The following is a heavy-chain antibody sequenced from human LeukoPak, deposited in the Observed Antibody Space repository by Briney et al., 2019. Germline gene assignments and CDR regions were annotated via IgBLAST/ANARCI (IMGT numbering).Heavy chain of an antibody. CDR2: ISGSGGST. V-gene: IGHV3-23*01. Sequence: GGSLRLSCAASGFTFSSDAMSWVRQAPGKGLEWVSAISGSGGSTYYADSVKGRFTISRDNSKNTLYLQMNSLRAEDTAVYYCATRTYYYDSSAPPPFDYWGQGTLVTVSS. D-gene: IGHD3-22*01. CDR1: GFTFSSDA. J-gene: IGHJ4*02. CDR3: ATRTYYYDSSAPPPFDY.